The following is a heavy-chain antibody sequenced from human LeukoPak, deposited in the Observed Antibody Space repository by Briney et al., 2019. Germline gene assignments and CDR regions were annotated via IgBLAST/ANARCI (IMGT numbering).Heavy chain of an antibody. J-gene: IGHJ2*01. CDR2: INHSGST. D-gene: IGHD2-2*02. CDR3: ARGQYPGYFDL. Sequence: PGGSLRLSCAASGFTFSSSSISWIRQPPGKGLEWIGEINHSGSTNYNPSLKSRVTISVDTSKNQFSLKLSSVTAADTAVYYCARGQYPGYFDLWGRGTLVTVSS. V-gene: IGHV4-34*01. CDR1: GFTFSSSS.